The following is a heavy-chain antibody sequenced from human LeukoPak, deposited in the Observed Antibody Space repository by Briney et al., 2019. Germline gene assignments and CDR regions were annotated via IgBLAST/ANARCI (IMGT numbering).Heavy chain of an antibody. Sequence: ASVKVSCKASGYTFTGYYMHWVRQAPGQGLEWMGWINPNSGGTNYAQKFQGRVTMTRDTSISTAYMELSRLRSDDTAVYHCARVLAGTIVYWGQGTLVTVSS. D-gene: IGHD1-7*01. CDR3: ARVLAGTIVY. V-gene: IGHV1-2*02. CDR1: GYTFTGYY. J-gene: IGHJ4*02. CDR2: INPNSGGT.